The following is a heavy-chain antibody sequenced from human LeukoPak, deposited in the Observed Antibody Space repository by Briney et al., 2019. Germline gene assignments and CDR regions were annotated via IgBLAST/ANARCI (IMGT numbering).Heavy chain of an antibody. CDR2: IYYSGST. CDR1: GGSISSYY. CDR3: ARVPGYYGSGSYFQT. J-gene: IGHJ5*02. Sequence: PSETLSLTCTVSGGSISSYYWSWIRQPPGKGLEWIGYIYYSGSTNYNPSLKSRVTISVDTSKNQFSLKLSSVTAADTAVYYCARVPGYYGSGSYFQTWGQGTLVTVSS. V-gene: IGHV4-59*01. D-gene: IGHD3-10*01.